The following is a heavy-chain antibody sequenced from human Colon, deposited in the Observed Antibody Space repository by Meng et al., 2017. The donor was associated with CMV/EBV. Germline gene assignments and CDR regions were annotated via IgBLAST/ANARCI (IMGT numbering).Heavy chain of an antibody. CDR3: ARRGTGGRSFDY. CDR2: IGTGDRR. J-gene: IGHJ4*02. Sequence: GGSLRLSCVVSGFSANNNYMSWVRQAPGKGLEWVSSIGTGDRRQYADAVKGRFVISRDNSENSLYLHMSSLRANDTAVYYCARRGTGGRSFDYWGQGTLVTVSS. D-gene: IGHD3-16*01. CDR1: GFSANNNY. V-gene: IGHV3-53*01.